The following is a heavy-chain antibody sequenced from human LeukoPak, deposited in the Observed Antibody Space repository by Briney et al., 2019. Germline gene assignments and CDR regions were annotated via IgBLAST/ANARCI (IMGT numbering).Heavy chain of an antibody. CDR2: IYYSGST. J-gene: IGHJ4*02. D-gene: IGHD5-24*01. Sequence: SETLPLTCTVSGGSVGSTTYYWRWVRQPPEKWLEWIGYIYYSGSTNYHPSLKSRVTISVDTSKNQFSLRLTSVTSADTAVYYCARVTGRELYFDYWGQGTLVTVSS. V-gene: IGHV4-61*01. CDR1: GGSVGSTTYY. CDR3: ARVTGRELYFDY.